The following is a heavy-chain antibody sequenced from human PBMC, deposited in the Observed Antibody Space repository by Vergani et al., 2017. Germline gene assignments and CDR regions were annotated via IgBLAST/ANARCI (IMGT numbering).Heavy chain of an antibody. D-gene: IGHD2-2*02. Sequence: QMQLQESGPGLVKPSQTLSLTCSVSGGSISSGPYSWNWIRQPAGRGLEWIGRIYTSGSTDYNPSLQSLVTLSVDTSKNQFSLKLTSVTAADTAVYYCARVYSPDYCSNTNCYTIDFWGQGTLVTVSS. J-gene: IGHJ4*02. CDR1: GGSISSGPYS. CDR2: IYTSGST. CDR3: ARVYSPDYCSNTNCYTIDF. V-gene: IGHV4-61*02.